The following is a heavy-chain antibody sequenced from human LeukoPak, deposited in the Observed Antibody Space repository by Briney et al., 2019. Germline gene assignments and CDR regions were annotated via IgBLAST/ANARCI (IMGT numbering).Heavy chain of an antibody. D-gene: IGHD3-22*01. CDR2: IKSKTDGGTT. Sequence: GGSLRLSCTTAGFTFSNYAMSWVRQAPGKGLEWVGRIKSKTDGGTTDYAAPVKGRFTISRDDSKNTLYLQMNSLKTEDTAVYYCTTGRLGPYYYDSSGYYLDYWGQGTLVTVSS. J-gene: IGHJ4*02. V-gene: IGHV3-15*01. CDR3: TTGRLGPYYYDSSGYYLDY. CDR1: GFTFSNYA.